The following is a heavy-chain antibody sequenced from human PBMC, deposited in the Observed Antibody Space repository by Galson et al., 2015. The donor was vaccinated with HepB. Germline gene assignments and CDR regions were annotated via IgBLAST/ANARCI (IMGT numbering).Heavy chain of an antibody. CDR3: ARTLYYDSRRGEFDF. V-gene: IGHV2-70*11. CDR1: GFSPSTSGMC. J-gene: IGHJ4*02. Sequence: PELVTPPQTLTLTCTFSGFSPSTSGMCVSWIRQPPGKALEWLARIDWDDDKYYSTSLKTRLTISKDTSKNQVVLTMTNMDPVDTATYYCARTLYYDSRRGEFDFWGQGTLVTVSS. D-gene: IGHD3-22*01. CDR2: IDWDDDK.